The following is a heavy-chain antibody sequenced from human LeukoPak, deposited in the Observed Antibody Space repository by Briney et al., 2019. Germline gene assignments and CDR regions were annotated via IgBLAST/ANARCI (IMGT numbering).Heavy chain of an antibody. Sequence: PGGSLRLSCLGSGFNFSSYGMHWVRQAPGKGLEYVASISANGIYTNHADSVRHKFTISRDNSNNRLNLQMDSLRHEDTAVYYCLTEYGEADYFDFWGQGTLVTVSS. D-gene: IGHD4/OR15-4a*01. J-gene: IGHJ4*02. CDR3: LTEYGEADYFDF. CDR2: ISANGIYT. CDR1: GFNFSSYG. V-gene: IGHV3-64D*06.